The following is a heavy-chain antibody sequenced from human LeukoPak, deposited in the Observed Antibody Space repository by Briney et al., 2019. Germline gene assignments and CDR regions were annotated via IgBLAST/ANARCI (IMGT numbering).Heavy chain of an antibody. D-gene: IGHD2-2*01. CDR1: GFTFSTYA. V-gene: IGHV3-23*01. CDR2: ISASGGST. J-gene: IGHJ4*02. CDR3: AKDLGYCSSTSCSWDY. Sequence: GGSLRLSCAASGFTFSTYAMYWVRQAPGQGLEWVSAISASGGSTYYADSVKGRFTISRDNSKNTLYLQLNSLRAEDTAVYYCAKDLGYCSSTSCSWDYWGQGTLVTVSS.